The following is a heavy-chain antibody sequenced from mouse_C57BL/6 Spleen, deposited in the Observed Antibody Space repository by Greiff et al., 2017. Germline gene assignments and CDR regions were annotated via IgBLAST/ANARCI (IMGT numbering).Heavy chain of an antibody. V-gene: IGHV1-82*01. D-gene: IGHD1-1*01. CDR3: ARWGYYGSSYGFAY. Sequence: VQLQQSGPELVKPGASVKISCKASGYAFSSSWMNWVKQRPGKGLEWIGRIYPGDGDTNYNGKFKGKATLTADKSSSTAYMQLSSLTSEDSAVYFCARWGYYGSSYGFAYWGQGTLVTVSA. J-gene: IGHJ3*01. CDR2: IYPGDGDT. CDR1: GYAFSSSW.